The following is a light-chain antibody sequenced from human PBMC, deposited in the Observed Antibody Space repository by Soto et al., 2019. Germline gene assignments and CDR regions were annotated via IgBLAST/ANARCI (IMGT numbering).Light chain of an antibody. J-gene: IGKJ1*01. CDR1: QSISPW. CDR2: DAS. CDR3: QQYNRYSSWT. V-gene: IGKV1-5*01. Sequence: QMTQYPSTLSASVGDRVTIACRASQSISPWLAWYQQKPGKAPKLLIFDASNLESGVPSRFSGSGSGTEFTLTISSLQTDDFATYYCQQYNRYSSWTFGQGTMVDI.